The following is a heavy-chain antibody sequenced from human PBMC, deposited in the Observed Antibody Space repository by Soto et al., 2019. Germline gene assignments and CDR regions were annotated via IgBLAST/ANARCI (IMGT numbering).Heavy chain of an antibody. CDR1: GFTFSSYA. V-gene: IGHV3-23*01. Sequence: PGGSLRLSCAASGFTFSSYAMSWVRQAPGKGLEWVSAISGSGGSTYYADTVKGRFTISRDNSKNTLYLQMNSLRAEDTAVYYCAKRVPKDCSSTSCFSWYYGMDVWGQGTTVTVSS. D-gene: IGHD2-2*01. CDR3: AKRVPKDCSSTSCFSWYYGMDV. CDR2: ISGSGGST. J-gene: IGHJ6*02.